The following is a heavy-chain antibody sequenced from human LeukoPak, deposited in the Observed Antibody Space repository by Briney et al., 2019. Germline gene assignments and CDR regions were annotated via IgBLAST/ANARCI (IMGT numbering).Heavy chain of an antibody. D-gene: IGHD3-3*01. CDR3: ARRGGSKIDY. CDR1: GCSISTSSYY. V-gene: IGHV4-39*01. Sequence: SETLSLTCNVSGCSISTSSYYRGWIRQPPGKRPEWIGSVYYSGNTYYSPSLKSRVTISVDTSKNQFSLKLSAVTAADTAVYYCARRGGSKIDYWGQGTLVTVSS. J-gene: IGHJ4*02. CDR2: VYYSGNT.